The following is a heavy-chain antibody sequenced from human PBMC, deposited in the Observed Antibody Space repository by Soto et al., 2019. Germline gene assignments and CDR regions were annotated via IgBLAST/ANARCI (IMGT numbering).Heavy chain of an antibody. CDR1: GFTFTSSA. CDR2: IVVGSGNT. D-gene: IGHD2-21*02. CDR3: AAAYCGGDCYGSYYYYGMDV. V-gene: IGHV1-58*02. J-gene: IGHJ6*02. Sequence: QMQLVQSGPEVKKPGTSVKVSCKASGFTFTSSAMQWVRQARGQRLKWIGWIVVGSGNTNYAQKFQERVTITRDMSTSTAYMELSSLRSEDTAVYYCAAAYCGGDCYGSYYYYGMDVWGQGTTVTVSS.